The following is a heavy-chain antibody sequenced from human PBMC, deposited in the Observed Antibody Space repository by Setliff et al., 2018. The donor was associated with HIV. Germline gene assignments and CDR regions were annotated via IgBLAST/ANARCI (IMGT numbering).Heavy chain of an antibody. J-gene: IGHJ6*03. CDR1: GYTFINYG. D-gene: IGHD3-16*01. V-gene: IGHV1-18*03. CDR2: MSTYSGNT. Sequence: ASVKVSCKAYGYTFINYGITWVRQAPGQGLEWMGWMSTYSGNTDYAQNVQGRFTMTSDTSTTTAYMELRNLRSNDLAVYYCARTVKTTLGDLLSPYYYYMDLWGKGTTVTVSS. CDR3: ARTVKTTLGDLLSPYYYYMDL.